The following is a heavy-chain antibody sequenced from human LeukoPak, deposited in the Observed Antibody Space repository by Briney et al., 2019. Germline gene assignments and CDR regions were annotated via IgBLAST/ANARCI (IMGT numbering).Heavy chain of an antibody. V-gene: IGHV3-21*01. CDR1: GFTFSSYS. Sequence: PGGSLRLSCAASGFTFSSYSMNWVRQAPGKGLEWVSSISNSSYYIYYADSVKGRFTISRDNAKNSLYLQMNSLRAEDTAVYYCARGPYTSSRGLSDYWGQGTLVTVSS. J-gene: IGHJ4*02. D-gene: IGHD6-6*01. CDR2: ISNSSYYI. CDR3: ARGPYTSSRGLSDY.